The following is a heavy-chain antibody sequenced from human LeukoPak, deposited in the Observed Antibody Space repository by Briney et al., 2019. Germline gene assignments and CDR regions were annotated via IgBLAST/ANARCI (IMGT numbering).Heavy chain of an antibody. Sequence: GGGLRLSCAASGFTLCSYALSRGRPAPGKGVEGVSAISGSGGSTYYADSVKGRFTISRDNSKNTLYLQMNSLRAEDTAVYYCAKDRYSSSSPFDYWGQGTLVTVSS. J-gene: IGHJ4*02. D-gene: IGHD6-6*01. CDR1: GFTLCSYA. V-gene: IGHV3-23*01. CDR3: AKDRYSSSSPFDY. CDR2: ISGSGGST.